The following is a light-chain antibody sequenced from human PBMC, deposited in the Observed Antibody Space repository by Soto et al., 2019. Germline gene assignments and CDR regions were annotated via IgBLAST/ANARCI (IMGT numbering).Light chain of an antibody. J-gene: IGKJ1*01. CDR3: QQRGHRPTLT. CDR2: DAS. Sequence: EIVMTQSPATLSESPGERATLSCRASQRVSSNLAWYQQKPGQAPRLLIYDASNRVPGMPARFSGSGSGTDFTLTISSLEPEDVAVYYCQQRGHRPTLTCCQGTK. V-gene: IGKV3-11*01. CDR1: QRVSSN.